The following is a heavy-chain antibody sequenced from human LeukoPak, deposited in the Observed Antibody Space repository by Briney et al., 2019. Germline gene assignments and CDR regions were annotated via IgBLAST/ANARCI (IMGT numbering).Heavy chain of an antibody. V-gene: IGHV4-59*01. J-gene: IGHJ4*02. CDR2: FYNFGTT. CDR1: GVSMSMYH. CDR3: VGTNAGGF. Sequence: SETLSLTCSVSGVSMSMYHWTWIRQPPGTGLEWIVSFYNFGTTKFSPSLKSRVAISVDTPKNQCSLRLTSVTAADTAVYYCVGTNAGGFWGQGILVTVSS. D-gene: IGHD2-8*01.